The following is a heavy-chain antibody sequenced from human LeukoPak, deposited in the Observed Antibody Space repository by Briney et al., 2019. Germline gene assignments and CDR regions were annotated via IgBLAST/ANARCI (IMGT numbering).Heavy chain of an antibody. Sequence: PGGSLRLSCAASGFTFISYEVNWVRQAPGKGLEWVSYISSSSTTIYYADSVKGRFTISRDNAKNSLYLQMNSLRAEDTAVYYCAKDPRDHTYGWSWRYFDYWGQGTLVTVSS. V-gene: IGHV3-48*03. J-gene: IGHJ4*02. D-gene: IGHD5-18*01. CDR2: ISSSSTTI. CDR3: AKDPRDHTYGWSWRYFDY. CDR1: GFTFISYE.